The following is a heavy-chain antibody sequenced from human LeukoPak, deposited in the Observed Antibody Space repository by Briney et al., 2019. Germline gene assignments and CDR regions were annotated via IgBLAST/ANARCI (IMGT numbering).Heavy chain of an antibody. CDR2: IYHSGTN. V-gene: IGHV4-38-2*02. CDR1: GFSISSGYY. J-gene: IGHJ4*02. Sequence: PSETLSLTCTVSGFSISSGYYWGWIRQPPGKGLEWIGNIYHSGTNYYNPSLKSRVTISVDTSKNQFSLKVTSVTAADTAVYYCASYYYGSGSYYSHFDYWGQGTLVTVSS. CDR3: ASYYYGSGSYYSHFDY. D-gene: IGHD3-10*01.